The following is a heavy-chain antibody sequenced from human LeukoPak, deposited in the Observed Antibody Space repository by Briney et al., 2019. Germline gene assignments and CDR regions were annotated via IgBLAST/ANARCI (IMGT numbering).Heavy chain of an antibody. D-gene: IGHD2-2*01. CDR1: GFTFSSYA. J-gene: IGHJ4*02. CDR3: AKREGYCSSTSCRAPFDY. Sequence: PGGSLRLSCAASGFTFSSYAMSWVRQAPGKGLEWVSAISGSGGSTYYADSVKGRFTISRDNSKNTLYLQMNSLRAEDTAVYYCAKREGYCSSTSCRAPFDYWGQGTLVTVSS. V-gene: IGHV3-23*01. CDR2: ISGSGGST.